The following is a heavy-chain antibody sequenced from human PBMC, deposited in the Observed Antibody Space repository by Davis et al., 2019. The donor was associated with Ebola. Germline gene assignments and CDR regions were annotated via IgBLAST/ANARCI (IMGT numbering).Heavy chain of an antibody. CDR2: ISYDGSNK. V-gene: IGHV3-30*03. CDR3: AGWGVGFRDYYYYGMDV. D-gene: IGHD3-10*01. CDR1: GFTFSSYG. J-gene: IGHJ6*02. Sequence: GESLKISCAASGFTFSSYGMHWVRQAPGKGLEWVAVISYDGSNKYYADSVKGRFTISRDNAKNSLYLQMNSLRAEDTAVYYCAGWGVGFRDYYYYGMDVWGQGTTVTVSS.